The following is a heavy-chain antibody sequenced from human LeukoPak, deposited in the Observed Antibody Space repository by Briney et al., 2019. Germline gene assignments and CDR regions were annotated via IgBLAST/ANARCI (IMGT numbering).Heavy chain of an antibody. J-gene: IGHJ4*02. D-gene: IGHD3-22*01. CDR1: GFTFISYS. CDR2: ISSSSSYI. CDR3: AREGGYYYDSSGIY. V-gene: IGHV3-21*01. Sequence: GGSLRLSCAASGFTFISYSMNGVRQPPGRGLDGFSSISSSSSYIYYADSVKGRFTISRDNAKNSLYLQMNSLRAEDTAVYYCAREGGYYYDSSGIYWGQGTLVTVSS.